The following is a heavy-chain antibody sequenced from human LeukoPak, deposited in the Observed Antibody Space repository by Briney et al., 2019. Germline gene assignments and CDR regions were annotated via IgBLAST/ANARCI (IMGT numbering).Heavy chain of an antibody. CDR2: ISSGSSTI. Sequence: PGGSLRLSCAASGFTFNNYGMNWVRQAPGKGLECLSYISSGSSTITYADSVKGRFTTSRDNAKNSLYLQMNSLRDKDTAVYFCARESEGAVTIEYWGQGTLVTVSS. D-gene: IGHD1-14*01. CDR1: GFTFNNYG. J-gene: IGHJ4*02. V-gene: IGHV3-48*02. CDR3: ARESEGAVTIEY.